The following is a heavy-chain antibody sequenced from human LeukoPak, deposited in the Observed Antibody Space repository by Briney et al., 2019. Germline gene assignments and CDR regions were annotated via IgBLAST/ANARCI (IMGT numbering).Heavy chain of an antibody. V-gene: IGHV3-23*01. Sequence: GGSLRLSCAASGFTFSSYAMSWVRQAPGKGLEWVSAISSSGGSTYYADSVKGRFTISRDNSKNTVYLQMNSLRAEDTAVYYCAKDGGYGSGSYYEDYWGQGTLVTVSS. J-gene: IGHJ4*02. D-gene: IGHD3-10*01. CDR1: GFTFSSYA. CDR3: AKDGGYGSGSYYEDY. CDR2: ISSSGGST.